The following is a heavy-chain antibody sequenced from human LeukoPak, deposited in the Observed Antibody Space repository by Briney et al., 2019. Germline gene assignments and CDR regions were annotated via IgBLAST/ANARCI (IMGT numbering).Heavy chain of an antibody. CDR3: SRDQYRYNYGSGSSGLFDY. CDR2: IRSNTFGGTG. V-gene: IGHV3-49*04. D-gene: IGHD3-10*01. CDR1: GFTFGDYA. J-gene: IGHJ4*02. Sequence: PGGSLRLSRTASGFTFGDYAMSWVRQAPGKGLEWVGCIRSNTFGGTGEYAASVKGRFTISRDDSKSIAYLQMNSLKTEDTAVYYCSRDQYRYNYGSGSSGLFDYWGQGTLVTVSS.